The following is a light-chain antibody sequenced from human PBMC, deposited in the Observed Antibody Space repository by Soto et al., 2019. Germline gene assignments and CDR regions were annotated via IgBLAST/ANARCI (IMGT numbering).Light chain of an antibody. CDR3: YTYAGGSTYL. Sequence: QSALTQPASVSGSPGQSITISCTGTSSDVGSYSLLSWYQHHPGKAPKLIIYEDIKWPSGVSNRFSGSKSGNTASLRISGLHAEDEADYYFYTYAGGSTYLFGTGTKLTVL. CDR2: EDI. CDR1: SSDVGSYSL. J-gene: IGLJ1*01. V-gene: IGLV2-23*01.